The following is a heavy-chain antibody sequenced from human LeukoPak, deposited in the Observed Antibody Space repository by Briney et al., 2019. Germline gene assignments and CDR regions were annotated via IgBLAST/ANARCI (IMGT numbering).Heavy chain of an antibody. CDR1: AFTFSNCA. D-gene: IGHD6-13*01. CDR3: AQQQLGGPNNWFAP. V-gene: IGHV3-23*01. J-gene: IGHJ5*02. Sequence: PGGSLRLSCAASAFTFSNCAMSWVRQAPGKGLEWVSHISGSGGSTYYADSVKGRFTSSRDNSKNTLYLQMNSLRAEDTAVYYCAQQQLGGPNNWFAPWGQGTLVTVSS. CDR2: ISGSGGST.